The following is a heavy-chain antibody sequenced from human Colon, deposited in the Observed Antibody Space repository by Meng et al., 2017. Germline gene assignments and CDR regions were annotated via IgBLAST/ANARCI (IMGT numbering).Heavy chain of an antibody. CDR1: GFTFTNAW. Sequence: GESLKISCAASGFTFTNAWMTWIRQAPGKGLEWVGRIKSKSDGGTTDDAAPVKGRFTISRDDSTTTVYLQMTSLKTEDTAIYYCTTGLDYYDSSGYYDWYFDLWGRGTLVTVSS. CDR2: IKSKSDGGTT. D-gene: IGHD3-22*01. CDR3: TTGLDYYDSSGYYDWYFDL. V-gene: IGHV3-15*01. J-gene: IGHJ2*01.